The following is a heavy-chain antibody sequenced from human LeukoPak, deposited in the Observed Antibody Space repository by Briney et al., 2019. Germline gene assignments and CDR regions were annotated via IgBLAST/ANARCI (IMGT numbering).Heavy chain of an antibody. V-gene: IGHV3-23*01. Sequence: GGSLRLSCAASGFTFSSYGMHWVRQAPGKGLEWVAVISGSGGSTYYADSVKGRFTISRDNSKNTLYLQMNSLRAEDTAVYYCANGDWFDPWGQGTLVTVSS. CDR2: ISGSGGST. CDR1: GFTFSSYG. D-gene: IGHD4-17*01. J-gene: IGHJ5*02. CDR3: ANGDWFDP.